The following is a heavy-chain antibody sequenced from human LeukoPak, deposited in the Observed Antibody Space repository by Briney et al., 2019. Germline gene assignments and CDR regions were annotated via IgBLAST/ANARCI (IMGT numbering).Heavy chain of an antibody. CDR1: GFTSGDYA. V-gene: IGHV3-49*04. J-gene: IGHJ4*02. CDR2: IRRKAYGGTT. D-gene: IGHD3-22*01. CDR3: TRDTYYYDSSGYSAEYYFDY. Sequence: GGSLRLSCTDSGFTSGDYAMSWVRQAPGKGLEWVGFIRRKAYGGTTEYAASVRGRFTISRDDSKSIAYLQMNSLKTEDTAVYYCTRDTYYYDSSGYSAEYYFDYWGQGTLVTVSS.